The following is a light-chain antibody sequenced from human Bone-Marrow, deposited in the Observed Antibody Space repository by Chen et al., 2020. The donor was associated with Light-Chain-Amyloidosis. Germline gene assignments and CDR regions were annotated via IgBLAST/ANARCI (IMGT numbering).Light chain of an antibody. J-gene: IGKJ2*01. CDR3: QQYSMYPRT. V-gene: IGKV1-5*01. CDR2: SAS. Sequence: DIQMTQSPSTLSASVGDRVTITCRASQSIDTYLAWYRRKPGKAPKLLIQSASNLEGGVLSRFSGSGSGTEFTLTISSLQPDDFGSYYCQQYSMYPRTFGQGTNLEI. CDR1: QSIDTY.